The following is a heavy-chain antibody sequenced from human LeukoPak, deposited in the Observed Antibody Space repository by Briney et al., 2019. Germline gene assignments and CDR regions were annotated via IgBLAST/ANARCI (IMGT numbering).Heavy chain of an antibody. CDR3: ARADTSYSSSSGSWFDP. D-gene: IGHD6-6*01. CDR2: IIPILGIA. J-gene: IGHJ5*02. V-gene: IGHV1-69*10. Sequence: SVKVSCKASGGTFSSYTISWVRQAPGQGLEWMGWIIPILGIANYAQKFQGRVTITADKSTSTAYMELSSLRSEDTAVYYCARADTSYSSSSGSWFDPWGQGTLVTVSS. CDR1: GGTFSSYT.